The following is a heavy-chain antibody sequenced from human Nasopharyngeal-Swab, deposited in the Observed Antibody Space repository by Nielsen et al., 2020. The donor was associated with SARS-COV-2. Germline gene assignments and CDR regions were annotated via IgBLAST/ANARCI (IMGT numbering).Heavy chain of an antibody. CDR2: IYYSGST. CDR1: GGSISSYY. Sequence: GSLRLSCTVSGGSISSYYWSWIRQPPGKGLEWIGYIYYSGSTNYNPSLKSRVTISVDTSKNQFSLKLSSVTAADTAVYYCAREPRGYSYGLGMDYYYMDVWGKGTTVTVSS. D-gene: IGHD5-18*01. V-gene: IGHV4-59*01. J-gene: IGHJ6*03. CDR3: AREPRGYSYGLGMDYYYMDV.